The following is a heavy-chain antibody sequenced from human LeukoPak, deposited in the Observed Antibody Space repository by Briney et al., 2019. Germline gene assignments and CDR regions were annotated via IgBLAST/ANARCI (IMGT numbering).Heavy chain of an antibody. V-gene: IGHV3-43*02. D-gene: IGHD6-13*01. CDR3: AKDITSTSYSSSWYFDY. CDR1: GFTFDDYA. J-gene: IGHJ4*02. Sequence: PGGSLRLSCAASGFTFDDYAMHWVRQAPGKGLEWVSLISGDGGSTYYADSVKGRFIISRDNSKNSLYLQMNSLRTEDTALYYCAKDITSTSYSSSWYFDYWGQGTLVTVSS. CDR2: ISGDGGST.